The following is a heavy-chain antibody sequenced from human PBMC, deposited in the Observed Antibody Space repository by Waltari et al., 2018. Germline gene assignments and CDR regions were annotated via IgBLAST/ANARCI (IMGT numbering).Heavy chain of an antibody. CDR2: ISGPALTT. CDR3: AKAGGIAAAEFQFDF. CDR1: GLTFHSYA. Sequence: EVQLLESGGGLVQPGGSLRLACGASGLTFHSYAIAWVRQAPGKGLEWVSSISGPALTTFYADSVKGRFSVSRDNSKNTLYLQINGLRADDTAVYYCAKAGGIAAAEFQFDFWGRGTLVTVSS. J-gene: IGHJ4*02. D-gene: IGHD6-13*01. V-gene: IGHV3-23*01.